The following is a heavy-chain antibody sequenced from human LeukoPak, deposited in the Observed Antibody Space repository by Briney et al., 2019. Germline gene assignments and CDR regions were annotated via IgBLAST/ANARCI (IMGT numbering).Heavy chain of an antibody. V-gene: IGHV3-7*03. J-gene: IGHJ6*02. CDR3: AKGEGGNYYYYGMDV. CDR2: IKEDGSGK. CDR1: GFTFSSYW. D-gene: IGHD3-16*01. Sequence: GGSLRLSCVASGFTFSSYWMSWVRQAPGKGLEWVANIKEDGSGKYYVDSVKGRFTISRDNAKNSLYLQMNSLRAEDTAVYYCAKGEGGNYYYYGMDVWGQGTTVTVSS.